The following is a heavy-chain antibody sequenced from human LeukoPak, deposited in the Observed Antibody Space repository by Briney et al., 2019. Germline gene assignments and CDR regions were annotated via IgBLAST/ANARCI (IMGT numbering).Heavy chain of an antibody. D-gene: IGHD6-19*01. CDR2: ISSDGSNT. Sequence: PGGSLRLSCAASGFTFTIYAMSWVRQAPGKGLEWVSSISSDGSNTWYADSVKGRFTISRDNAKNTLYLQMNSLRAEDTAVYYCARREVAGYDYWGQGTLVTVSS. CDR3: ARREVAGYDY. V-gene: IGHV3-23*05. CDR1: GFTFTIYA. J-gene: IGHJ4*02.